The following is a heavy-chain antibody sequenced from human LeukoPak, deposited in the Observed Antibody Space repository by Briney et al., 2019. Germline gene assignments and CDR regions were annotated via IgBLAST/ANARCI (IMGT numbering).Heavy chain of an antibody. CDR3: TSWGDTTAEYFQR. CDR1: GFTFSSYW. D-gene: IGHD2-21*02. V-gene: IGHV3-7*01. J-gene: IGHJ1*01. Sequence: PGGSLRLPCAASGFTFSSYWMNWARQAPGKGLEWVAHINPDGRDTYYVDSVKGRFTISRDNAQNSMYLQMNSLRVEDTAVYYCTSWGDTTAEYFQRWGQGTLVTVSS. CDR2: INPDGRDT.